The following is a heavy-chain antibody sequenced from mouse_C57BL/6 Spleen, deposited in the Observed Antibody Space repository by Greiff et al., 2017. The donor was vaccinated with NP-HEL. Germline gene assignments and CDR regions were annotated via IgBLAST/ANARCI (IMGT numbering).Heavy chain of an antibody. CDR2: IHPNSGST. CDR1: GYTFTSYW. J-gene: IGHJ1*03. V-gene: IGHV1-64*01. CDR3: ARGGSKRWYFDV. Sequence: QVQLQQPGAELVKPGASVKLSCKASGYTFTSYWMHWVKQRPGQGLEWIGMIHPNSGSTNYNEKFKSKATLTVDKSSSTAYMQLSSLTSEDSAVYYCARGGSKRWYFDVWGTGTTVTVSS.